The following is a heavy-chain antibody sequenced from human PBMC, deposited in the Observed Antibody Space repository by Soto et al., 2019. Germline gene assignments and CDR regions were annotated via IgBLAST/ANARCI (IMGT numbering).Heavy chain of an antibody. CDR2: IYHSGST. Sequence: QLQLQESGSGLVKPSQTLSLTCAVSGGSISSGGYSWSWIRQPPGKGLEWIGYIYHSGSTYYKPSITSRVTISVDWSKNQCSLTLSSVTASDTAVYYCAAGGGLPRYYWGQGTLVTVSS. V-gene: IGHV4-30-2*01. CDR3: AAGGGLPRYY. D-gene: IGHD5-12*01. J-gene: IGHJ4*02. CDR1: GGSISSGGYS.